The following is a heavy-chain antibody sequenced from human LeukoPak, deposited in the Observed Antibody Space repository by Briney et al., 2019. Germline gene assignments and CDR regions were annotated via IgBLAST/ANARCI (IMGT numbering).Heavy chain of an antibody. CDR2: IYHSGST. D-gene: IGHD3-10*01. CDR3: ARAAGGQYYYGSGSYYNPHMHYFDY. Sequence: SQTLSLTCAVSGGSISSGGYSWSWLRQPPGKDLEWIGYIYHSGSTYYNPSLKSRVTISVDRSKNQFSLKLSSVAAADTAVYYCARAAGGQYYYGSGSYYNPHMHYFDYWGQGTLVTVSS. J-gene: IGHJ4*02. V-gene: IGHV4-30-2*01. CDR1: GGSISSGGYS.